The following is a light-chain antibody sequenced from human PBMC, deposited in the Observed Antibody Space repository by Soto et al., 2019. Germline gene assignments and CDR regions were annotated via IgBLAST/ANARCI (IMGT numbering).Light chain of an antibody. CDR2: DVT. Sequence: QSALTQPPSASGSLGQSVTISCTGTSGDIGTYKYVSWYQHLPGQAPKLIIYDVTDRPSGVPDRFSASKSGSTAPQTVSGLQNDDEADYYCSSYAGSNYWVFGGGTKLTVL. J-gene: IGLJ2*01. V-gene: IGLV2-8*01. CDR3: SSYAGSNYWV. CDR1: SGDIGTYKY.